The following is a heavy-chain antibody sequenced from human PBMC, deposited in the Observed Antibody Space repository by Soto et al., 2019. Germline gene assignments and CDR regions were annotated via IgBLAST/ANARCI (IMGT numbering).Heavy chain of an antibody. V-gene: IGHV3-30*18. D-gene: IGHD6-13*01. J-gene: IGHJ4*02. CDR3: TKVGSSSWYDRVYSFDY. Sequence: QVQLVESGGGVVQPGRSLRLSCAASGFTFSSYGMHWVRQAPGKGLEWVAVISYDGSNKYYADSVKGRFTISRDNSKNTLYLQMNSLRAEDTAVYYCTKVGSSSWYDRVYSFDYWGQGTLVTVSS. CDR2: ISYDGSNK. CDR1: GFTFSSYG.